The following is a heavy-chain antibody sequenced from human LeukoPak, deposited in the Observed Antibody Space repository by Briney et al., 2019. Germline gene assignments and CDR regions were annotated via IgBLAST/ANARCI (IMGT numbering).Heavy chain of an antibody. CDR2: IYTSGST. Sequence: PSETLSLTCTVSDGSINSFYWSWIRQPAGKGLEWIGRIYTSGSTNYNPSLKSRVTMSVDTSKNQFSLKLSSVTAADTAVYYCAGLAAAGTVGVRYYYYYMDVWGKGTTVTISS. CDR1: DGSINSFY. CDR3: AGLAAAGTVGVRYYYYYMDV. V-gene: IGHV4-4*07. J-gene: IGHJ6*03. D-gene: IGHD6-13*01.